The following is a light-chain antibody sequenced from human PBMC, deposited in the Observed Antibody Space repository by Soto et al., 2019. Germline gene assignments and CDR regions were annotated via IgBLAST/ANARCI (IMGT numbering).Light chain of an antibody. J-gene: IGKJ1*01. CDR1: QGIRND. V-gene: IGKV1-6*01. Sequence: AIQMTQSPSSLSASVGDRDTVTCRASQGIRNDLGWYQQKPGKAPKLLIYAASSLQSGVPSRFSGSGSGTDFTLTISSPQSDDFATYYCLQDYNYPWTFGQGTKVEIK. CDR2: AAS. CDR3: LQDYNYPWT.